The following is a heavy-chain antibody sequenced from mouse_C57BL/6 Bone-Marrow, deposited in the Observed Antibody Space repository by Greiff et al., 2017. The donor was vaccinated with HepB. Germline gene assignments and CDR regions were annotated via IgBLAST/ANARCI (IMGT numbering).Heavy chain of an antibody. CDR1: GFTFSDFY. CDR2: SRNKANDYTT. CDR3: ARDAIYYYGSGSAMDY. J-gene: IGHJ4*01. Sequence: EVKLVESGGGLVQSGRSLRLSCATSGFTFSDFYMEWVRQAPGKGLEWIAASRNKANDYTTEYSASVKGRFIVSRDTSQSILYLQMNALRAEDTAIYYCARDAIYYYGSGSAMDYWGQGTSVTVSS. D-gene: IGHD1-1*01. V-gene: IGHV7-1*01.